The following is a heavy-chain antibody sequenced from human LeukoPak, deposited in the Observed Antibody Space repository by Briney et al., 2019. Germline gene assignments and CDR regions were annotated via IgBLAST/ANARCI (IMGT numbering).Heavy chain of an antibody. CDR1: TFTFSSYG. V-gene: IGHV3-30*02. CDR3: ANTMYSSAWSPFDY. Sequence: PGGSLRLSCAASTFTFSSYGMHWVRQDPGKGLEWVAFIQYDGNKRYYADSVKGRFTISRDNSKNTLYLQMNSLRPEDTALYYCANTMYSSAWSPFDYWGRGTLVTVSS. D-gene: IGHD6-19*01. CDR2: IQYDGNKR. J-gene: IGHJ4*02.